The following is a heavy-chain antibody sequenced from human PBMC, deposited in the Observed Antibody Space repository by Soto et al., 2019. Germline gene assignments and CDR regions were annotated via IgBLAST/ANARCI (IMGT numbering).Heavy chain of an antibody. D-gene: IGHD3-22*01. Sequence: TLSLTCAVYGGSFSGYYWSWIRQPPGKGLEWIGEINHSGSTNYNPSLKSRVTISVDTSKNQFSLKLSSVTAADTAVYYCARGRYNSSGYYDYWGQGTLVTVSS. CDR2: INHSGST. CDR1: GGSFSGYY. V-gene: IGHV4-34*01. J-gene: IGHJ4*02. CDR3: ARGRYNSSGYYDY.